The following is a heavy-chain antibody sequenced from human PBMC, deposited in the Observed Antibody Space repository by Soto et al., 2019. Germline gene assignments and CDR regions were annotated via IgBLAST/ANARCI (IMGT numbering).Heavy chain of an antibody. CDR2: ISGSGGGT. Sequence: GGSLRLSCAASGFTFSSYAMSWVRQAPGKGLEWVSSISGSGGGTYYADSVKGRFTFSRDNSKNTLYLQMNSLRAEDTAVYYCAKFGMATTKRSSPYYIDYWGQGALVTVSS. V-gene: IGHV3-23*01. CDR3: AKFGMATTKRSSPYYIDY. D-gene: IGHD1-1*01. CDR1: GFTFSSYA. J-gene: IGHJ4*02.